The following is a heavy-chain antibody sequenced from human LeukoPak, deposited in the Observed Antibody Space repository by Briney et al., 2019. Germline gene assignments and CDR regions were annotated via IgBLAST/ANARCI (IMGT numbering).Heavy chain of an antibody. CDR2: VNLQGRT. CDR3: GRGSYGDYVGY. J-gene: IGHJ4*02. CDR1: GGSISKTNW. D-gene: IGHD1-26*01. V-gene: IGHV4-4*02. Sequence: PSETLSLTCGVSGGSISKTNWWTWVRQPPGKGLEWIGEVNLQGRTNYNPSLRGRVAISVDHSANHISLKLTSVTAADTAVYYCGRGSYGDYVGYWGQGTPVTVSS.